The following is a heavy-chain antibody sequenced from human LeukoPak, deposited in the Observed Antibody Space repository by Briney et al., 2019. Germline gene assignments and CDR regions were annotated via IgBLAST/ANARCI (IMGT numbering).Heavy chain of an antibody. CDR3: ARTVHYGGNPFGYSDY. D-gene: IGHD4-23*01. J-gene: IGHJ4*02. CDR1: GGTFSSYA. Sequence: SVKVSCKASGGTFSSYAISWVRQAPGQGLEWMGGIIPIFGTANYAQKFQGRVTITTDESTSTAYMELSSLRSEDTAVYYCARTVHYGGNPFGYSDYWGQGTLVTVSS. CDR2: IIPIFGTA. V-gene: IGHV1-69*05.